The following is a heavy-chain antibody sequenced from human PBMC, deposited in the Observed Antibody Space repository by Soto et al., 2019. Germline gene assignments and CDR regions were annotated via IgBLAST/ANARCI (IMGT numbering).Heavy chain of an antibody. V-gene: IGHV1-18*01. CDR3: ARDIRVPRTGIPATASVD. CDR2: ISAYNGNT. CDR1: GYTFTSYG. J-gene: IGHJ4*02. Sequence: SSVKVSCKASGYTFTSYGISWVRQAPGQGLEWMGWISAYNGNTNYAQKLQGRVTMTTDTSTSTAYMQLRSLRSDDTAVYYCARDIRVPRTGIPATASVDWGQGLLV. D-gene: IGHD6-13*01.